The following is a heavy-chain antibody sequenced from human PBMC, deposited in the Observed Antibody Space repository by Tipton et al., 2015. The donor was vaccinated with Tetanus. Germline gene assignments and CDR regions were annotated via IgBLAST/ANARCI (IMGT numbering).Heavy chain of an antibody. J-gene: IGHJ3*02. V-gene: IGHV3-21*01. CDR1: GFAFSSYT. D-gene: IGHD1-26*01. CDR2: LSSTSRNI. Sequence: SLRLSCTASGFAFSSYTLNWVRQAPGKGLEWVSSLSSTSRNIFYSDSMKGRITVSRDNANNLLFLEMRSLRPEDTAMYYCARDCATCLGRALDIWGQGTMVTVSS. CDR3: ARDCATCLGRALDI.